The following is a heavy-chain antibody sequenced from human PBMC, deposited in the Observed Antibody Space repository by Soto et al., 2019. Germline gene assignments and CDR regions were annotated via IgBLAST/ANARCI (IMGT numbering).Heavy chain of an antibody. V-gene: IGHV3-21*01. D-gene: IGHD3-10*01. CDR2: VSRSSSYI. Sequence: PGGAPKLSSAASGVTFSGPNLNWVLPAPGKGLEWVSSVSRSSSYIYYADSVKGRFTVSRDDAEKSLYLQMNSLRAEDTAIYYCARCMGFDGSGYAFFDSWGQGTQVTVSS. CDR1: GVTFSGPN. J-gene: IGHJ4*02. CDR3: ARCMGFDGSGYAFFDS.